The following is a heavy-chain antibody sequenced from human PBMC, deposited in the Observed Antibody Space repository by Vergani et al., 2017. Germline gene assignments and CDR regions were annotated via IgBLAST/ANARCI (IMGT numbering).Heavy chain of an antibody. CDR2: INPSGGST. CDR1: GYTFTSYY. CDR3: ARGKGTTVQAFDI. Sequence: QVQLVQSGAEVKKPGASVKVSCKASGYTFTSYYMHWVRQAHGQGLEWMGRINPSGGSTSYEQKFQGVITLTRDKSTSTVDMELSSLRSEGTAVYYCARGKGTTVQAFDIWGQGTMVTVSS. J-gene: IGHJ3*02. D-gene: IGHD1-1*01. V-gene: IGHV1-46*01.